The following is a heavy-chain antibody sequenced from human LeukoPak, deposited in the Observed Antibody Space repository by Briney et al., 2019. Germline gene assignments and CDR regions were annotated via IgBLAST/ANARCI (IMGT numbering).Heavy chain of an antibody. CDR2: ISAYNGNT. CDR1: GYTFTSYG. CDR3: ARTERIVVVVAANDAFDI. Sequence: ASVKVSCKASGYTFTSYGISWVRQAPGQGLEWMGWISAYNGNTNYAQKLQGRVTMTTNTSTSTAYMELRSLRSDDTAVYYCARTERIVVVVAANDAFDIWGQGTMVTASS. D-gene: IGHD2-15*01. V-gene: IGHV1-18*01. J-gene: IGHJ3*02.